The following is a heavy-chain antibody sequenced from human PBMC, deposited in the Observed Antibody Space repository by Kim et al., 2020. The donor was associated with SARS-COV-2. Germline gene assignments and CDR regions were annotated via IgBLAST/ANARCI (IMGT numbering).Heavy chain of an antibody. Sequence: SETLSLTCAVYGGSFSGYYWSWIRQPPGKGLEWIGEINHSGSTNYNPSLKSRVTISVDTSKNQFSLKLSSVTAADTAVYYCASARLVLDLTTVTEKNYYYYGMDVWGQGTTVTVSS. CDR3: ASARLVLDLTTVTEKNYYYYGMDV. V-gene: IGHV4-34*01. CDR1: GGSFSGYY. D-gene: IGHD4-17*01. CDR2: INHSGST. J-gene: IGHJ6*02.